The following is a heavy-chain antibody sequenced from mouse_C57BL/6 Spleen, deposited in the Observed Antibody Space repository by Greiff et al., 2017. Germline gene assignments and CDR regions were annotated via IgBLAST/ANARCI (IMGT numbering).Heavy chain of an antibody. CDR3: AKNYYGSSYVFAY. CDR2: IWRGGST. CDR1: GFSLTSYG. D-gene: IGHD1-1*01. Sequence: VQLQQSGPGLVQPSQSLSITCTVSGFSLTSYGVHWVRQSPGKGLEWLGVIWRGGSTDYNAAFMSRLSITKDNSKGQVFFKMNSLQADDTAIYYCAKNYYGSSYVFAYWGQGTLVTVSA. J-gene: IGHJ3*01. V-gene: IGHV2-5*01.